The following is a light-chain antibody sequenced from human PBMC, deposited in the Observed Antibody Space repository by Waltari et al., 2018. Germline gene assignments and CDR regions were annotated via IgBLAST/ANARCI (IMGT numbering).Light chain of an antibody. CDR3: LQYNSHPYS. J-gene: IGKJ2*03. CDR1: QGISTY. V-gene: IGKV1-17*01. Sequence: DIQMTQSPSSLSASAGDTVTITCRASQGISTYLNWYQQKPGKAPKRLIYAASSLDSVVPSRFSGSGSVTDFTLTISILQPEDFATYYCLQYNSHPYSFGQGTKVEIK. CDR2: AAS.